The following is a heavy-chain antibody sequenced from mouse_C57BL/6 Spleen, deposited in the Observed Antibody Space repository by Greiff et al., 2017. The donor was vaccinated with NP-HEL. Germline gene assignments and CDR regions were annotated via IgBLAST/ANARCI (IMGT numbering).Heavy chain of an antibody. J-gene: IGHJ3*01. D-gene: IGHD2-3*01. CDR3: ARGDGYPAWFAY. V-gene: IGHV5-17*01. Sequence: EVQGVESGGGLVKPGGSLKLSCAASGFTFSDYGMHWVRQAPEKGLEWVAYISSGSSTIYYADTVKGRFTISRDNAKNTLVLQMTSLRSEDTAMYYCARGDGYPAWFAYWGQGTLVTVSA. CDR1: GFTFSDYG. CDR2: ISSGSSTI.